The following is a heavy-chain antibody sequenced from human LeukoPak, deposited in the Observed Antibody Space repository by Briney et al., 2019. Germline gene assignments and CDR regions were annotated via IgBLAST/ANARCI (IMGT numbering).Heavy chain of an antibody. V-gene: IGHV4-4*07. CDR1: GDSVSSYY. Sequence: SETLSLTCTVSGDSVSSYYWSWVRQPAGKGLEWIGRIYTSGSTNYNPSLKSRVTMSLDTSKNQLSLRLSSVTAADTAVYYCARHPFATPFDYWGRGTLVTVSS. CDR2: IYTSGST. CDR3: ARHPFATPFDY. D-gene: IGHD2-15*01. J-gene: IGHJ4*02.